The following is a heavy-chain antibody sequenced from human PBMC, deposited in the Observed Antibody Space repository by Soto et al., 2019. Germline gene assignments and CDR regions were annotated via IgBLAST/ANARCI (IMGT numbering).Heavy chain of an antibody. CDR1: GGTFSSYT. CDR2: IIPILGIA. Sequence: SVKVSCKASGGTFSSYTISWVRQAPGQGLEWMGRIIPILGIANYAQKFQGRVTITADKSTSTAYMELSSLRSEDTAVYYCARGIHNIVVVPAATYNWFDPWGQGTLVTVSS. CDR3: ARGIHNIVVVPAATYNWFDP. D-gene: IGHD2-2*01. V-gene: IGHV1-69*02. J-gene: IGHJ5*02.